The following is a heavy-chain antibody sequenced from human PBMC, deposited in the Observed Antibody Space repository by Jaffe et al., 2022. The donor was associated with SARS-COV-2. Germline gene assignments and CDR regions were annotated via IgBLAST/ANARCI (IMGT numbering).Heavy chain of an antibody. J-gene: IGHJ5*02. D-gene: IGHD3-22*01. CDR2: INSDGSST. V-gene: IGHV3-74*01. CDR1: GFTFSSYW. Sequence: EVQLVESGGGLVQPGGSLRLSCAASGFTFSSYWMHWVRQAPGKGLVWVSRINSDGSSTSYADSVKGRFTISRDNAKNTLYLQMNSLRAEDTAVYYCARDRIAYYYDSSGRQGYNWFDPWGQGTLVTVSS. CDR3: ARDRIAYYYDSSGRQGYNWFDP.